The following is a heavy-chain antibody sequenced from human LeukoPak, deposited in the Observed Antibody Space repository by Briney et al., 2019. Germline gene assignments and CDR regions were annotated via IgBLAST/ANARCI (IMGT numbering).Heavy chain of an antibody. CDR2: MYYSGST. D-gene: IGHD5-24*01. J-gene: IGHJ3*02. CDR1: SGSISSYY. CDR3: ARSRDVYNGHALDI. V-gene: IGHV4-59*01. Sequence: SETLSLTCTVSSGSISSYYWSWIRQPPGKGLEWIGYMYYSGSTHYNPSLKSRVTMSVDASKKQFSLRLTSVTAADTAVYYCARSRDVYNGHALDIWGQGTMVTVSS.